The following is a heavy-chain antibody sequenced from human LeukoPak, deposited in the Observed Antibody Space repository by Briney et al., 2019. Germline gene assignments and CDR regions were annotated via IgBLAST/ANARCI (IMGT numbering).Heavy chain of an antibody. Sequence: GGSLRLSCAASGFTFSSYGMHWVRQTPGKGLEWVAVIWYDGSDKYYADSVKGRFTISRDNSKNTLYLQMNSLRAEDAAIYYCARDLNSGWYYFDSWGQGTLVTVSS. D-gene: IGHD6-19*01. CDR1: GFTFSSYG. CDR2: IWYDGSDK. V-gene: IGHV3-33*01. CDR3: ARDLNSGWYYFDS. J-gene: IGHJ4*02.